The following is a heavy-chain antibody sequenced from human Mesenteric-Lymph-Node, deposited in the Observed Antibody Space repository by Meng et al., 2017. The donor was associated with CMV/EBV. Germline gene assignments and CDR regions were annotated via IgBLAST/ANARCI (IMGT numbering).Heavy chain of an antibody. CDR1: GYTFTDHY. V-gene: IGHV1-2*02. Sequence: ASVKVSCKASGYTFTDHYIHWVRQAPGQGLEWMGWIYPDSGATIYEQKFQGRVTMTRDTSISTVYMDLSRLRSDDTAVYYCARDGVSGGAFDFWGQGTLVTVSS. CDR3: ARDGVSGGAFDF. D-gene: IGHD4-23*01. J-gene: IGHJ3*01. CDR2: IYPDSGAT.